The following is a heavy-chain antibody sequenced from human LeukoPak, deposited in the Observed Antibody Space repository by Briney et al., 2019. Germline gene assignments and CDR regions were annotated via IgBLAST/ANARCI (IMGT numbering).Heavy chain of an antibody. V-gene: IGHV3-21*04. D-gene: IGHD3-22*01. CDR3: AKSFRGSSGYFYVGQSYWYFDL. J-gene: IGHJ2*01. Sequence: PGGSLRLSCAASGFTFSSYSMNWVRQAPGKGLEWVSSISSSSSYIYYADSVKGRFTISRDNSKNTLYLQMNSLRAEDTAVYYCAKSFRGSSGYFYVGQSYWYFDLWGRGTLVTVSS. CDR2: ISSSSSYI. CDR1: GFTFSSYS.